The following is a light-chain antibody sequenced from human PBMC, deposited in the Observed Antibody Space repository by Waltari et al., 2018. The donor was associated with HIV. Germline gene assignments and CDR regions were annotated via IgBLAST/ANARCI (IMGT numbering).Light chain of an antibody. CDR1: NSDIGASDY. V-gene: IGLV2-14*01. Sequence: QSALSQPASVSGSPGQSITISCNGTNSDIGASDYVSWYQIFPDRAPRLLIYDVKKRPSGVSSIFSGSKAANTASLTISGLQLEDEAHFYCASLSNNLNLVVFGGGTHLTVL. J-gene: IGLJ2*01. CDR2: DVK. CDR3: ASLSNNLNLVV.